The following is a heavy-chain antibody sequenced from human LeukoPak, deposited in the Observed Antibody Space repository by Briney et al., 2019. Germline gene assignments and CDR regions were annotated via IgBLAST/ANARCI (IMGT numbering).Heavy chain of an antibody. J-gene: IGHJ4*02. Sequence: ASVKVSCKASGGTFSSYAISWVRQAPGQGLEWMGGIIPIFGTANYAQKFQGRVTITADESTSTAYMELSSLRSEDTAVYYCARERETVEWLLSEFRYWGQGTLVTVSS. CDR2: IIPIFGTA. D-gene: IGHD3-3*01. CDR3: ARERETVEWLLSEFRY. CDR1: GGTFSSYA. V-gene: IGHV1-69*13.